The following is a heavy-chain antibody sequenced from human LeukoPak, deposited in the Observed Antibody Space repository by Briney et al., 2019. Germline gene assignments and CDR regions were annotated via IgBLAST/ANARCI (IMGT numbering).Heavy chain of an antibody. J-gene: IGHJ5*02. CDR1: GYTFTVYY. V-gene: IGHV1-2*02. D-gene: IGHD3-10*02. CDR2: INPNSGGT. CDR3: ARDAAMFPNWFDP. Sequence: GASVKVSCKASGYTFTVYYMHWVRQAPGQGLELMGWINPNSGGTNYAQKFQGRVTMTRDTSISTAYMELSRLRSDDTAVYYCARDAAMFPNWFDPWGQGTLVTVSS.